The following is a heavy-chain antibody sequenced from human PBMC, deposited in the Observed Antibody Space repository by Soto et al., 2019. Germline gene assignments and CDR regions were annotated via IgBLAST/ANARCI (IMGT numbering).Heavy chain of an antibody. CDR1: GFTFSSYA. D-gene: IGHD6-19*01. CDR3: AVSFLQQWLVQAY. V-gene: IGHV3-23*01. CDR2: ISGSGGST. J-gene: IGHJ4*02. Sequence: GGSLRLSCAASGFTFSSYAMSWVRQAPGKGLEWVSAISGSGGSTYYADSVKGRFTIFRDNSKNTLYLQMNSLRAEYTAVYYCAVSFLQQWLVQAYWGQGTLVTVSS.